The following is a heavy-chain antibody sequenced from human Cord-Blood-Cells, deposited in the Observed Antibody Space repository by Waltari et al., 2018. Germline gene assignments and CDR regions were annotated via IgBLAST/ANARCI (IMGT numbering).Heavy chain of an antibody. D-gene: IGHD6-6*01. CDR1: GGTFSSYA. Sequence: QVQLVQSGAEVKKPGSSVKVSCKASGGTFSSYAISWVRQAPGQGLEWMGXTVPIFGTANYAXXXXGXVTXTAXXXXXXXYMELSSLRSEDTAVYYCARGGAVEDSSSFDYWGQGTLVTVSS. CDR2: TVPIFGTA. V-gene: IGHV1-69*01. CDR3: ARGGAVEDSSSFDY. J-gene: IGHJ4*02.